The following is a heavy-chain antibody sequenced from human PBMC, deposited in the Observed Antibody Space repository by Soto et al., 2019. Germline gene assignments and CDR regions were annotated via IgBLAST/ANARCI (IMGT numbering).Heavy chain of an antibody. J-gene: IGHJ6*03. CDR3: ERDSGISVAGTPYYYYYYMDV. Sequence: QVQLVQSGAEVKKPGSSVKVSCKASGGTFSSYTISWVRQAPGQGLEWMGRIIPILGIANYAQKFQGRVTITADKSSSTAYMVLSSLRSADTAVYYCERDSGISVAGTPYYYYYYMDVWRKGTTVTVSS. D-gene: IGHD6-19*01. CDR1: GGTFSSYT. V-gene: IGHV1-69*08. CDR2: IIPILGIA.